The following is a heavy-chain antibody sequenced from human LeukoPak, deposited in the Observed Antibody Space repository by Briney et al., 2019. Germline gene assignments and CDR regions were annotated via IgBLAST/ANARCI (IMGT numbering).Heavy chain of an antibody. CDR1: GFTFSTYT. J-gene: IGHJ4*02. D-gene: IGHD6-13*01. V-gene: IGHV3-21*01. CDR3: ARVRISYSGSWSSLGY. Sequence: GGSLRLSCAASGFTFSTYTMSWVRQAPGRGLEWVSSISESSEYMYYADSLKGRFTISRDNAKNSLFLQMNSLRAEDTALYYCARVRISYSGSWSSLGYWGQGTLVTVSS. CDR2: ISESSEYM.